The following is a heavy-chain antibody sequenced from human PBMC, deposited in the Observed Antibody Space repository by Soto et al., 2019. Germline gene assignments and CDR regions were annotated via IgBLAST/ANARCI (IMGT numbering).Heavy chain of an antibody. CDR3: ARDRQLVLFDRYAFDI. D-gene: IGHD6-6*01. CDR1: GYTFTSYD. V-gene: IGHV1-8*01. CDR2: MNPNSGNT. Sequence: QVQLVQSGAEVKKPGASVKVSCKASGYTFTSYDINWVRQATGQGLEWMGWMNPNSGNTGYAQKFQGRVTMTRNTSISTAYMELSSLRSEDTAVYYCARDRQLVLFDRYAFDIWGQGTMFTVSS. J-gene: IGHJ3*02.